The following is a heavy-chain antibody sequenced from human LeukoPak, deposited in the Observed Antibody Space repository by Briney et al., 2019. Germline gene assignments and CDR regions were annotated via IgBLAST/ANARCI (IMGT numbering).Heavy chain of an antibody. D-gene: IGHD1-14*01. CDR3: ANWGGTESIGTIWYGPLDY. CDR1: GFTFSNCA. CDR2: FSGSGGST. Sequence: GGSLRLSCAASGFTFSNCAMAWVRQIPGKGLEWVSVFSGSGGSTYYADSVKGRFTVSRDNSKNTLYLQMNSLRAEDTGVYYCANWGGTESIGTIWYGPLDYWGQGTQVTVSS. J-gene: IGHJ4*02. V-gene: IGHV3-23*01.